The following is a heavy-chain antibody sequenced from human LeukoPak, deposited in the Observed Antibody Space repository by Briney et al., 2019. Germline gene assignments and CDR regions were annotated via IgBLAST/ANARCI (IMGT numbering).Heavy chain of an antibody. CDR2: IYYSGST. J-gene: IGHJ5*02. Sequence: PSETLSLTCTVSGGSISSYYWSWIRQPPGKGLEWIGYIYYSGSTNYNPSLKSRVTISVDTSKNQFSLKLSSVTAADTAAYYCARVGAAAGTCCWFDPWGQGTLVTVSS. V-gene: IGHV4-59*01. CDR1: GGSISSYY. D-gene: IGHD6-13*01. CDR3: ARVGAAAGTCCWFDP.